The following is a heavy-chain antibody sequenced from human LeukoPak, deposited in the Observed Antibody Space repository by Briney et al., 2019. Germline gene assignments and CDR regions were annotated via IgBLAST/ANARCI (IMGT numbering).Heavy chain of an antibody. D-gene: IGHD3-10*01. J-gene: IGHJ4*02. CDR2: INAGNGNT. CDR1: GYTFTSYA. V-gene: IGHV1-3*01. Sequence: AASVKVSCKASGYTFTSYAMHWVRQAPGQRLEWMGWINAGNGNTKYSQKFQGRVTITRDMSTSTAYMELSSLRSEDTAVYYCAAADYGSGSYYPIWGQGTLVTVSS. CDR3: AAADYGSGSYYPI.